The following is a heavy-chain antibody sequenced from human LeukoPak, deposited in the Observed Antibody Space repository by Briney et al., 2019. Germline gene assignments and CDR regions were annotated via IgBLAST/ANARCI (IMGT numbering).Heavy chain of an antibody. Sequence: ASVKVSCKASGYTFTDYYMHWVRQAPGQGLKWMGWITPNSGSTNYAQKFQGRVTMTRDTSISTVNMELSRLKSDDTAVYYCARSAAAAAGIAYWGQGTLVTVSS. J-gene: IGHJ4*02. V-gene: IGHV1-2*02. CDR3: ARSAAAAAGIAY. D-gene: IGHD6-13*01. CDR1: GYTFTDYY. CDR2: ITPNSGST.